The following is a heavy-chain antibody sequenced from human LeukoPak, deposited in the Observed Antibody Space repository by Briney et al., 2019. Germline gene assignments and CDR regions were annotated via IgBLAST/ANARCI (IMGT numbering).Heavy chain of an antibody. D-gene: IGHD3-10*01. J-gene: IGHJ5*02. Sequence: PSETLSLTCTVSGGSIRGYYWSWIRQPPGKGLEWIGYLYCSGSTNYNASLKSRVTISVDTSKNQFSLKLSSVTAEDTAVYYCARDEDSANGSGSYLSWGQGTLVTVSS. CDR3: ARDEDSANGSGSYLS. V-gene: IGHV4-59*13. CDR2: LYCSGST. CDR1: GGSIRGYY.